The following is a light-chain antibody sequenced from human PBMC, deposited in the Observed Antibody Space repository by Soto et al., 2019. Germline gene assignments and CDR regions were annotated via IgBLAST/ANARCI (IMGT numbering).Light chain of an antibody. J-gene: IGKJ5*01. CDR3: QQYDDSIT. CDR1: QSVSSNY. Sequence: EIVLTQSPDTLSLSPGESATLSCRASQSVSSNYLAWYQQKPGRAPRLLINGASNRATGIPDRFSGSGSGTDFTPTISRLEPEDFAVFYCQQYDDSITFGQGTRLEIE. CDR2: GAS. V-gene: IGKV3-20*01.